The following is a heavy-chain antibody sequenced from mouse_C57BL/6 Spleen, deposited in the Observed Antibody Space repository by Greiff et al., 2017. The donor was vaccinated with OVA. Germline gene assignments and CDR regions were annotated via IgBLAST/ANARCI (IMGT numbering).Heavy chain of an antibody. V-gene: IGHV5-17*01. CDR3: ARGGNYVVDY. CDR2: ISSGSSTI. J-gene: IGHJ4*01. Sequence: EVNVVESGGGLVKPGGSLKLSCAASGFTFSDYGMHWVRQAPEKGLEWVAYISSGSSTIYYADTVKGRFTISRDNAKNTLFLQMTSLRSEDTAMYYCARGGNYVVDYWGQGTSVTVSS. D-gene: IGHD2-1*01. CDR1: GFTFSDYG.